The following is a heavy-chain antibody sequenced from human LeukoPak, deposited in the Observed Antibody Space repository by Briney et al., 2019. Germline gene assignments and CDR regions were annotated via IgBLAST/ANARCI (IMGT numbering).Heavy chain of an antibody. D-gene: IGHD3-10*01. CDR1: GFTFDDYA. V-gene: IGHV3-9*01. CDR3: AKDIMGAFDI. CDR2: ISWNSGSI. Sequence: RAGRSQRLSCAASGFTFDDYAMHWVRQAPGKGLEWVSGISWNSGSIGYADSVKGRFTISRDNAKNSLYLQMNSLRAEDTALYYCAKDIMGAFDIWGQGTMVTVSS. J-gene: IGHJ3*02.